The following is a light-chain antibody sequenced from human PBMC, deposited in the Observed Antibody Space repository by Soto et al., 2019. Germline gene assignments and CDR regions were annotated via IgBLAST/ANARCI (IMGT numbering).Light chain of an antibody. V-gene: IGKV1-5*01. J-gene: IGKJ2*03. CDR2: AAS. Sequence: DIQMTQSPSTLSASVGDRVTITCRASQSISTWLAWYQHKPGKAPKLLIYAASSLESGVPSRFSGSGSATEFTLTISSLQHDDFASYYCQQYNSYWNSFGQGTKLQIK. CDR1: QSISTW. CDR3: QQYNSYWNS.